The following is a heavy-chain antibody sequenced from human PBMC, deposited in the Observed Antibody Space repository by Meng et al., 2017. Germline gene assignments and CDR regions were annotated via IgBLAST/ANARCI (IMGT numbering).Heavy chain of an antibody. Sequence: EGPVVECGAEVKKPGATVKIYCKGSGYTFTYDYLHWVKQAPGKGLEWMRLVDPQDGETIYAEKFQGRVIITADTSTDTAYMELSSLGSEDTAVYYCATDLYRDWFDPWGQGTLVTVSS. V-gene: IGHV1-69-2*01. CDR2: VDPQDGET. CDR3: ATDLYRDWFDP. J-gene: IGHJ5*02. D-gene: IGHD1-26*01. CDR1: GYTFTYDY.